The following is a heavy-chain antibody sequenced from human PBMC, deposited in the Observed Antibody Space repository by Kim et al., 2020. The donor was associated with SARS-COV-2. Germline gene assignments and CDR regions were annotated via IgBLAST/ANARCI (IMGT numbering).Heavy chain of an antibody. CDR3: ARQSGDYGNDMDV. V-gene: IGHV5-51*01. D-gene: IGHD4-17*01. Sequence: YSPSFQGQVTISADKSISTAYLQWSSLKASDTAMYYCARQSGDYGNDMDVWGQGTTVTVSS. J-gene: IGHJ6*02.